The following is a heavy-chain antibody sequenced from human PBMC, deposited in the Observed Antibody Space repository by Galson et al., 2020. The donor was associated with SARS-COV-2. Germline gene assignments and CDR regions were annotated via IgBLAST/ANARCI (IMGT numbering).Heavy chain of an antibody. CDR1: GFTFSTYA. CDR3: ARGTHDYSSSYYDF. J-gene: IGHJ4*02. CDR2: ISYDGSTE. D-gene: IGHD6-13*01. V-gene: IGHV3-30*15. Sequence: SCAASGFTFSTYAMHWVRQAPGKGLEWVAIISYDGSTEYNADSVKGRFTISRDNSKNTLYLHMSSLGPEDTAVYYCARGTHDYSSSYYDFWGQGTLVSVSS.